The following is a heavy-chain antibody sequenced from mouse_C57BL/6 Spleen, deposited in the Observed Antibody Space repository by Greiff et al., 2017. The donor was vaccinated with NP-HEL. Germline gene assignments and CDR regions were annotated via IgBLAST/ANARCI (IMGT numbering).Heavy chain of an antibody. D-gene: IGHD1-1*01. CDR3: ARGTVVAHFDY. Sequence: QVQLQQSGAELARPGASVKLSCKASGYTFTSYGISWVKQRTGQGLEWIGEIYPRSGNTYYNEKFKGKATLTADKSSSTAYMELRSLTAEDSAVYFCARGTVVAHFDYWGQGTTLTVSS. V-gene: IGHV1-81*01. J-gene: IGHJ2*01. CDR1: GYTFTSYG. CDR2: IYPRSGNT.